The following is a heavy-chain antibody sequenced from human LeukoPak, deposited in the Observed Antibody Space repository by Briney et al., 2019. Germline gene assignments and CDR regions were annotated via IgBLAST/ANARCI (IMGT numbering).Heavy chain of an antibody. CDR1: GYTFTGYY. CDR2: INPNSGGT. V-gene: IGHV1-2*02. Sequence: GASVKVSCKASGYTFTGYYMHWVRHAPGQGLEWMGWINPNSGGTNYAQKFQGRVTMTRDTSISTAYMELSRLRSDDTAVYYCARDQGLLWFREFIDYWGQGTLVTVSS. J-gene: IGHJ4*02. D-gene: IGHD3-10*01. CDR3: ARDQGLLWFREFIDY.